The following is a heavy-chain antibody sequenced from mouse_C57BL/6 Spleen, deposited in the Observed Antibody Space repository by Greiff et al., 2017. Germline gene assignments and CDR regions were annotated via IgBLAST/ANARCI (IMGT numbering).Heavy chain of an antibody. V-gene: IGHV1-54*01. J-gene: IGHJ2*01. Sequence: QVQLKESGAELVRPGTSVKVSCKASGYAFTNYLIEWVKQRPGQGLEWIGVINPGSGGTTYNEKFKGKATLTADKSSSTAYMQLSSLTSEDSAVYFCARSYDGYLYYFDYWGQGTTLTVSS. CDR2: INPGSGGT. CDR1: GYAFTNYL. CDR3: ARSYDGYLYYFDY. D-gene: IGHD2-3*01.